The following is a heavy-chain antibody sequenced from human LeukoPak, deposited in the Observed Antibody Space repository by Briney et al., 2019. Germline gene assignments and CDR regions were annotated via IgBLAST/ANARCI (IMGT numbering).Heavy chain of an antibody. CDR1: GFTFSSYS. CDR3: ARDSSGWSNWFDP. Sequence: RAGGSLRLSCAASGFTFSSYSMNWVRQAPGKRLEWVSSISSSSSYIYYADSVKGRFTISRHNAKNSLYLQMNSLRVEDTAVYYCARDSSGWSNWFDPWGQGTLVTVSS. D-gene: IGHD6-19*01. J-gene: IGHJ5*02. CDR2: ISSSSSYI. V-gene: IGHV3-21*01.